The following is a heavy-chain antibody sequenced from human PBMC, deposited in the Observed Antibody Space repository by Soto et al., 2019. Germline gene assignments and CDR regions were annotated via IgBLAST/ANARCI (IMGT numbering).Heavy chain of an antibody. Sequence: SETLSLTCAVYGGSFSGYYWSWIRQPPGKGLEWIGEINHSGSTNYNPSLKSRVTISVDTSKNQFSLKLSSVTAADTAVYYCARVILGYCSGGSCTKDDAFDIWGQGTMVTVSS. D-gene: IGHD2-15*01. V-gene: IGHV4-34*01. CDR3: ARVILGYCSGGSCTKDDAFDI. J-gene: IGHJ3*02. CDR2: INHSGST. CDR1: GGSFSGYY.